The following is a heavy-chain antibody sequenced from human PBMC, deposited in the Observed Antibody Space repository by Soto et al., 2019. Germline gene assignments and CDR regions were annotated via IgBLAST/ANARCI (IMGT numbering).Heavy chain of an antibody. Sequence: GGSMRLSCAASGFTFSSYSMNWVRQAPGKGLEWVSSISSSSSYIYYADSVKGRFTISRDNAKNSLYLQMNSLRAEDTAVYYCARGDRVYYYDSSGYYYLGYWGQGTLVTVS. CDR2: ISSSSSYI. V-gene: IGHV3-21*01. D-gene: IGHD3-22*01. J-gene: IGHJ4*02. CDR1: GFTFSSYS. CDR3: ARGDRVYYYDSSGYYYLGY.